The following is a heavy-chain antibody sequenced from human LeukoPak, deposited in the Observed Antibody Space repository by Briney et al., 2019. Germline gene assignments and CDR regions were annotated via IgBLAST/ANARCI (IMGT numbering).Heavy chain of an antibody. CDR3: ARDGGRSSWYDYYYGMDV. CDR2: IYYSGST. Sequence: TSETLSLTCTVSGGSISSYYWSWIRQPPGKGLEWIGSIYYSGSTNYNPSLKSRVTISVDTSKNQFSLKLSSVTAADTAVYYCARDGGRSSWYDYYYGMDVWGQGTMVTVSS. V-gene: IGHV4-59*01. CDR1: GGSISSYY. J-gene: IGHJ6*02. D-gene: IGHD6-13*01.